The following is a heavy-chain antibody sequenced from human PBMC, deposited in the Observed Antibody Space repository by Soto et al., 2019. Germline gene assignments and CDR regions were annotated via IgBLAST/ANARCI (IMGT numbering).Heavy chain of an antibody. CDR1: GGAVSSGSYY. CDR2: IYYSGST. D-gene: IGHD2-2*01. CDR3: ARDRILCSSTSCFGMDV. J-gene: IGHJ6*02. V-gene: IGHV4-61*01. Sequence: PSETLSLTCTVSGGAVSSGSYYFICIRQPPWKGLEWIGYIYYSGSTNYNPSLKSRVTISVDTSKNQFSLKLSSVTAADTAVYYCARDRILCSSTSCFGMDVWGQGTTVTVSS.